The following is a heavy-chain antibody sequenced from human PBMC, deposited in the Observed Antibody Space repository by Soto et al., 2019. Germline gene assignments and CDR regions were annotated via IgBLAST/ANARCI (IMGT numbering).Heavy chain of an antibody. V-gene: IGHV1-18*01. J-gene: IGHJ6*02. Sequence: GASVKVSCKASGYTFTSYGISWVRQAPGQGLEWMGWISAYNGNTNYAQKLQGRVTMTTDTSTSTAYMELRSLRSDDTAVYYCARDPEVAAPSNYYYYYGMDVWGQGTTVTVSS. CDR1: GYTFTSYG. CDR3: ARDPEVAAPSNYYYYYGMDV. CDR2: ISAYNGNT. D-gene: IGHD6-13*01.